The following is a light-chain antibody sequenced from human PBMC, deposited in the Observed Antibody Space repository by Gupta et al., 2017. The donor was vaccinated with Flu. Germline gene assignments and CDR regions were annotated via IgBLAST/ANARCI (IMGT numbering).Light chain of an antibody. J-gene: IGKJ4*01. Sequence: EILLTQSPGTLSLSPGERATLPCRASQTVTSNFLAWYLQNPGQAPRLLIYGASTRATGIPDRFSGGGSGTDFTLTISRLEPEDSAIYYCQQYGSSSGLTFGGGTKVEIK. V-gene: IGKV3-20*01. CDR1: QTVTSNF. CDR3: QQYGSSSGLT. CDR2: GAS.